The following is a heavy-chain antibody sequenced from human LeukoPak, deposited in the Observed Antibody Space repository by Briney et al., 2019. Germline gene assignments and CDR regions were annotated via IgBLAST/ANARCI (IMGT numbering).Heavy chain of an antibody. V-gene: IGHV2-5*02. CDR3: AFEAPDTLYFDY. CDR1: GFSLSTSGVG. CDR2: IYWDDDK. D-gene: IGHD3-22*01. J-gene: IGHJ4*02. Sequence: SGPTLVKPPQTLTLTCTFSGFSLSTSGVGVGWIRQPPGKALEWLALIYWDDDKRYSPSLKSRLTITKGTSKNQVVLTMTNMDPVDTATYYCAFEAPDTLYFDYWGQGTLVTVSS.